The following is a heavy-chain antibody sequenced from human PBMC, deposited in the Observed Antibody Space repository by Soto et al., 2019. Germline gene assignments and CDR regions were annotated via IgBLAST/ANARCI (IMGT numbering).Heavy chain of an antibody. V-gene: IGHV1-2*04. CDR3: ARGHSTDCSMWGLSFFYHRSMDG. Sequence: DSVNVSCTASGYRFTDYHIHWVRQAPGQGLEWLGRINPKSGGTSTAQKFQGWVTMTRDRSISTVYMELTRLRSDDTAVYFCARGHSTDCSMWGLSFFYHRSMDGWGPATALTV. CDR1: GYRFTDYH. CDR2: INPKSGGT. J-gene: IGHJ6*02. D-gene: IGHD2-21*01.